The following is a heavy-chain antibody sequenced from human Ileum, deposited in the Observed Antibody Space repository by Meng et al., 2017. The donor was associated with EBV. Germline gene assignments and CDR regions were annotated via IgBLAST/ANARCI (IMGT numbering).Heavy chain of an antibody. D-gene: IGHD6-6*01. CDR3: ARAAVAARPMNWFFDL. V-gene: IGHV3-21*02. CDR1: GFTFNSYS. Sequence: VQLVEYGGGLVKPGESLRLSCESSGFTFNSYSMNWVRQAPGKGLEWVSSISSSGTYIEYADSMTGRLTISRDNAKNSLILQMNSLRVEDTAVYYCARAAVAARPMNWFFDLWGRGTLVNVSS. J-gene: IGHJ2*01. CDR2: ISSSGTYI.